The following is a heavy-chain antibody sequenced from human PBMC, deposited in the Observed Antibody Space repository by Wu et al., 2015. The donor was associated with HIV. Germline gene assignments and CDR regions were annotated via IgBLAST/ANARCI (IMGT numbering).Heavy chain of an antibody. V-gene: IGHV1-69*06. CDR1: GDTLNSYA. J-gene: IGHJ6*02. Sequence: QVQLVQSGAEVKKPGSSVKVSCEASGDTLNSYAVNWVRQAPGQGLEWMGRVIPIFGTTDYAQRFQGRLTITAGKSSNTVYMELSRLRPDDTALYYCARNVVGSIGGGYTYYGMDVWGQGTTVTVSS. CDR2: VIPIFGTT. CDR3: ARNVVGSIGGGYTYYGMDV. D-gene: IGHD2-15*01.